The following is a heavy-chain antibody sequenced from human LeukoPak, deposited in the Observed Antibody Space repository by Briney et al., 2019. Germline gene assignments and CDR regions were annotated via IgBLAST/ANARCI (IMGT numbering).Heavy chain of an antibody. CDR3: ARDASGSWSYFDY. D-gene: IGHD6-13*01. Sequence: GKSLRLSCAASAFTFSSYGMHWVRQAPGKGLEGVAVISYDGSNKYYADSVKGRFTISRDNSKSTLYLQLNSLRAEDTAVYYCARDASGSWSYFDYWGQGALVTVSS. CDR1: AFTFSSYG. CDR2: ISYDGSNK. J-gene: IGHJ4*02. V-gene: IGHV3-30*03.